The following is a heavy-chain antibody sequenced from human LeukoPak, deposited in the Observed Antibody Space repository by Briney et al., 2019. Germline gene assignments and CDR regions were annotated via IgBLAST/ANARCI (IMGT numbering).Heavy chain of an antibody. V-gene: IGHV4-59*12. Sequence: ASETLSLTCTVSGGSISSYYWSWIRQPPGKGLEWIGYIYYSGSTNYNPSLQSRVTISVDTSKNQFSLKLSSVAAADTAVYYCARDQGRRSAFDIWGQGTLVTVSS. CDR2: IYYSGST. CDR3: ARDQGRRSAFDI. CDR1: GGSISSYY. J-gene: IGHJ3*02.